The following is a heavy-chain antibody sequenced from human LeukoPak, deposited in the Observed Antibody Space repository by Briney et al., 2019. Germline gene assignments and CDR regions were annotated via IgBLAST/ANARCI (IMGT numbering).Heavy chain of an antibody. CDR2: IYYSGST. CDR3: ARVGCDILTGYSPYYYYGMDV. Sequence: SETLSLTCTVSGGSISSYYWSWIRQPPGKGLEWIGYIYYSGSTNYNPSLKSRVTMSVDTSKNQFSLKLSSVTAADTAVYYCARVGCDILTGYSPYYYYGMDVWGQGTTVTVSS. J-gene: IGHJ6*02. D-gene: IGHD3-9*01. CDR1: GGSISSYY. V-gene: IGHV4-59*01.